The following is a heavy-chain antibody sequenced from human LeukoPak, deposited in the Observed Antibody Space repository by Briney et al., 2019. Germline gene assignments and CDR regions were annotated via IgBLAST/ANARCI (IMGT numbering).Heavy chain of an antibody. Sequence: PSETLSLTCTVSGGSLSNYCWGWIRQPPGRGLEWIGHMYYSGTTNYNSSLKSRVTISLDTSKNHFSLKLSAVTAADAAVYYCARRDSSYHSFDSWGQGTLVTVSS. CDR1: GGSLSNYC. V-gene: IGHV4-59*01. CDR2: MYYSGTT. CDR3: ARRDSSYHSFDS. D-gene: IGHD6-6*01. J-gene: IGHJ4*02.